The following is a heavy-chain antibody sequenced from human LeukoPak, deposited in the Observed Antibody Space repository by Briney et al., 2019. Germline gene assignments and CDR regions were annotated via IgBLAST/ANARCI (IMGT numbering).Heavy chain of an antibody. V-gene: IGHV4-31*11. CDR2: IYYSGST. CDR3: ARSTQQPYAFDI. CDR1: GGSISSGGYY. D-gene: IGHD6-13*01. Sequence: SQTLSLTCAVSGGSISSGGYYWSWIRQHPGKGLEWIGYIYYSGSTYYNPSLKSRVTISVDTSKNQFSLKLSSVTAADTAVYYCARSTQQPYAFDIWGQGTMVTVSS. J-gene: IGHJ3*02.